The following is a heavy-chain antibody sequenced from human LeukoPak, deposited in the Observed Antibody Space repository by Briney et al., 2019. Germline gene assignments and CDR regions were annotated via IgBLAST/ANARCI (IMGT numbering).Heavy chain of an antibody. D-gene: IGHD3-9*01. J-gene: IGHJ5*02. V-gene: IGHV1-18*04. CDR1: GYTFTSYY. CDR3: ARDNYDILTGYYVNWFDP. CDR2: ISAYNGNT. Sequence: ASVKVSCKASGYTFTSYYMHWVRQAPGQGLEWMGWISAYNGNTNYAQKLQGRVTMTTDTSTSTAYMELRSLRSDDTAVYYCARDNYDILTGYYVNWFDPWGQGTLVTVSS.